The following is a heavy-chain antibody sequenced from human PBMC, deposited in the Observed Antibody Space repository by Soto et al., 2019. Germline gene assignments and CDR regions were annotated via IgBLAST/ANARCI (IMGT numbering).Heavy chain of an antibody. Sequence: PGGSLRLSCVASGFSFSDYDMHWVRQVPGRGLEWVSAIGAARDPYYLGSVKGRFSISRENAKNSVYLQMNDLRAGDSAVYYCARAYTGRLPRRADYYYAMDVWGQGTRVTVSS. CDR1: GFSFSDYD. V-gene: IGHV3-13*04. D-gene: IGHD2-2*02. CDR3: ARAYTGRLPRRADYYYAMDV. J-gene: IGHJ6*02. CDR2: IGAARDP.